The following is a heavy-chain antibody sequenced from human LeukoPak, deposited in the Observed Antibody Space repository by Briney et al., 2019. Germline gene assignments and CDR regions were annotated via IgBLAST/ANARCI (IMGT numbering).Heavy chain of an antibody. CDR1: GFTFSSYG. Sequence: GGSLRLSCAASGFTFSSYGMHWVRQAPGKGLEWAAFIRYDGSNKYYADSVKGRFTISRDNSKNTLYLQMNSLRAEDTAVYYCAKEVGATLDYWGQGTLVTVSS. CDR2: IRYDGSNK. V-gene: IGHV3-30*02. CDR3: AKEVGATLDY. D-gene: IGHD1-26*01. J-gene: IGHJ4*02.